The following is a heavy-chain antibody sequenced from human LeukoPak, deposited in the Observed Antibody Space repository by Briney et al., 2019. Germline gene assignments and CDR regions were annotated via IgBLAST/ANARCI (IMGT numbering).Heavy chain of an antibody. CDR1: GFSFGDYS. Sequence: PGGSLRLSCAASGFSFGDYSMTWVRQAPGKGLEWVSYIRSDSSAIYYADSVKGRFTISRENAKKSLYLQMNSLRAEDTAVYYCASREGYYYDSSGIALGIWGQGTLVTVSS. CDR2: IRSDSSAI. V-gene: IGHV3-48*01. J-gene: IGHJ4*02. D-gene: IGHD3-22*01. CDR3: ASREGYYYDSSGIALGI.